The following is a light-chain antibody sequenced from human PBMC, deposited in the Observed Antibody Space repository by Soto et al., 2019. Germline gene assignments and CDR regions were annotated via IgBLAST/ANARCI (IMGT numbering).Light chain of an antibody. CDR2: AAS. J-gene: IGKJ4*01. Sequence: AIRMTQSPSSLSASVGDRVTITCRASQDTGNDLGWYQQKPGEAPKLLIYAASSLQGGVPSRFSGSGSGTDFTLTISNLQPEDFATYYCLQDHSGLSFGGGTKVEIK. V-gene: IGKV1-6*01. CDR3: LQDHSGLS. CDR1: QDTGND.